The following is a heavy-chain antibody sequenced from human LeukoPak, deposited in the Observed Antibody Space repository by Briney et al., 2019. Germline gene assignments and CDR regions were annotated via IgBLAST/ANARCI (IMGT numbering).Heavy chain of an antibody. J-gene: IGHJ4*02. CDR2: IDPSDSYT. D-gene: IGHD3-22*01. Sequence: GESLKISCKGSGYSFTSYWISWVRQMPGKGLEWMGRIDPSDSYTNYSPSFQGHVTISADKSISTAYLQWSSLKASDTAMYYCARVATYYYDSSGYLWGGFDHWGQGTLVTVSS. CDR3: ARVATYYYDSSGYLWGGFDH. V-gene: IGHV5-10-1*01. CDR1: GYSFTSYW.